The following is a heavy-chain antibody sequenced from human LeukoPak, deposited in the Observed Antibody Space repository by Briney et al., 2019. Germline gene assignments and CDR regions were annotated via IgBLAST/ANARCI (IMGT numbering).Heavy chain of an antibody. V-gene: IGHV3-53*01. CDR2: IYTGGNT. CDR3: ARGDDSGYYDYFDY. D-gene: IGHD3-22*01. J-gene: IGHJ4*02. Sequence: AGGSLRLSCAASGFTFDSNYLSWVRQAPGKGLEWVSTIYTGGNTYYAASVEGRFTISRDFSKNTVFLHMNSLRAEDTAMYYCARGDDSGYYDYFDYWGQGALVTVSS. CDR1: GFTFDSNY.